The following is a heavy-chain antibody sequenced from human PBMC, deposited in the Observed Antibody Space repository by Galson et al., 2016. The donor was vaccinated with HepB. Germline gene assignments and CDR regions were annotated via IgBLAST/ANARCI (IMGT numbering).Heavy chain of an antibody. V-gene: IGHV3-23*01. CDR2: ITSGGTT. D-gene: IGHD5-18*01. CDR3: AKRPYSYGWHYGMDV. Sequence: SLRLSCAASGFSFSSYAMSWVRQAPGKGLEWVSGITSGGTTYYADSVKGCFTISRDNSKNILYLQMKSLRDEDTAVYYCAKRPYSYGWHYGMDVWGQGTTVTVPS. CDR1: GFSFSSYA. J-gene: IGHJ6*02.